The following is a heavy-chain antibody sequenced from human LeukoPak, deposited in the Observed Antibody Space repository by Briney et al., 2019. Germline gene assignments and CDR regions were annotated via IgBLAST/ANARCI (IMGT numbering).Heavy chain of an antibody. CDR3: ARGGTDYGDYLVDYFDY. D-gene: IGHD4-17*01. V-gene: IGHV4-59*01. J-gene: IGHJ4*02. CDR2: IYYSGST. CDR1: GGSISSYY. Sequence: PSGTLSLTCTVSGGSISSYYWSWIRQPPGKGLEWIGYIYYSGSTNYNPSLKSRVTISVDTSKNQFSLKLSSVTAADTAVYYCARGGTDYGDYLVDYFDYWGQGTLVTVSS.